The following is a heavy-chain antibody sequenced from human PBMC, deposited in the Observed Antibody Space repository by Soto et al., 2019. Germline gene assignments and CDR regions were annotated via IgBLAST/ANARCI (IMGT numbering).Heavy chain of an antibody. V-gene: IGHV4-31*03. J-gene: IGHJ4*03. CDR3: ARDTGLAPTVWGY. Sequence: QVQLQESGPGLVKPSQTLSLTCSVSGDSIRGGGHYWNWIRQFPGKGLEWIGYVYHSVSTHYNPSLRLRLTISIDTSKNQFSLRLISVTSADTALYYCARDTGLAPTVWGYWGHGTQVTVSS. D-gene: IGHD7-27*01. CDR1: GDSIRGGGHY. CDR2: VYHSVST.